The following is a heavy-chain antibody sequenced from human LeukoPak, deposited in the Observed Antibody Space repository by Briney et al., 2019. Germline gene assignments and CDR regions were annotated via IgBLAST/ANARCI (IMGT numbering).Heavy chain of an antibody. J-gene: IGHJ4*02. CDR1: GYTLTELS. CDR3: ASHFYVWGSYRSYTSTLDY. D-gene: IGHD3-16*02. CDR2: FDPEDGET. Sequence: GASVKVSCTVSGYTLTELSMHSVRQAPGNGREGRGGFDPEDGETIYAQKFQGRVTMTEDTSTDTAYMELSSLRSEDTAVYYCASHFYVWGSYRSYTSTLDYWGQGTLVTVSS. V-gene: IGHV1-24*01.